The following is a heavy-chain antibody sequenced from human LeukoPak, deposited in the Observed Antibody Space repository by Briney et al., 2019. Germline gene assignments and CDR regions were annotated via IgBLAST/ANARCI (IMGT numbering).Heavy chain of an antibody. CDR1: GGSISSGDYY. J-gene: IGHJ4*02. V-gene: IGHV4-30-4*01. D-gene: IGHD2-2*01. CDR3: ARARRPIVVVPAGRYYFDY. Sequence: SETLSLTCTVSGGSISSGDYYWSWIRQPPGKGLEWIGYIYYSGSTYYNPSLKSRVTISVDTSKNQFPLKLSSVTAADTAVYYCARARRPIVVVPAGRYYFDYWGQGTLVTVSS. CDR2: IYYSGST.